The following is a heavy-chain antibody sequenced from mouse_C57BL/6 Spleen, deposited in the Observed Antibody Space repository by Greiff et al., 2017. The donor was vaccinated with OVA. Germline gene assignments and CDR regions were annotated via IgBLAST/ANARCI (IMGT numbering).Heavy chain of an antibody. D-gene: IGHD4-1*01. CDR3: ARSLTGTGYYYAMDY. Sequence: VQLKESGPELVKPGASVKIPCKASGYTFTDYNIDWVKQSHGKSLEWIGDINPNNGGTIYNQKFKGKATLTVDKSSSTAYMELRSLTSEDTAVYYCARSLTGTGYYYAMDYWGQGTSVTVSS. V-gene: IGHV1-18*01. CDR1: GYTFTDYN. J-gene: IGHJ4*01. CDR2: INPNNGGT.